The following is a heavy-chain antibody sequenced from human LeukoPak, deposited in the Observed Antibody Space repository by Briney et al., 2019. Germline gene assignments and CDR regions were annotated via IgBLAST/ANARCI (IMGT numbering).Heavy chain of an antibody. CDR1: GFTFSTSA. D-gene: IGHD3-10*02. V-gene: IGHV3-21*01. J-gene: IGHJ4*02. Sequence: GGSLRLSCAGSGFTFSTSAMNWVRQVPGKGLEWVSSIDYYGSHMYYSASVKGRFSISRDNARDSVYLQMDSLRAEDTAVYYCARDPERYLRTGHYDYWGQGTLVIVSS. CDR3: ARDPERYLRTGHYDY. CDR2: IDYYGSHM.